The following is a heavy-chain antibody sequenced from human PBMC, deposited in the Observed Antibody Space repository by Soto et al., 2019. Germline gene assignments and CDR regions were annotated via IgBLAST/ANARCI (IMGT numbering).Heavy chain of an antibody. V-gene: IGHV3-23*01. CDR1: RFTFSTFA. Sequence: PGGSLRLSCAASRFTFSTFAMSWVRQAPGKGLEWVAAISGGGANTYYADSVKGRFTISRDNSKNTLYLQMDSLRAEDTAIYFCANASYSDFWSCRYYYLDFWGQGTLVTVSS. CDR3: ANASYSDFWSCRYYYLDF. D-gene: IGHD3-16*02. CDR2: ISGGGANT. J-gene: IGHJ4*03.